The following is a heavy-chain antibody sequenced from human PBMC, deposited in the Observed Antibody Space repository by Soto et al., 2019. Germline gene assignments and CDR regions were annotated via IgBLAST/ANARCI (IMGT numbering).Heavy chain of an antibody. J-gene: IGHJ6*02. D-gene: IGHD7-27*01. Sequence: GASVKVSCKASGYIFTDYYMHSLRQAPGQGLGWMGRIIPILGIANYAQKFQGRVTITADKSTSTAYMELSSLRSEDTAVYYCARFNWGYYEDYYYGMDVWGQGTTVPVSS. CDR1: GYIFTDYY. CDR3: ARFNWGYYEDYYYGMDV. V-gene: IGHV1-69*02. CDR2: IIPILGIA.